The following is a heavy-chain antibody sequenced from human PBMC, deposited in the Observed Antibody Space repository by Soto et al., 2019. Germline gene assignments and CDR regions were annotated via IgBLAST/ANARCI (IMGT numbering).Heavy chain of an antibody. CDR3: ARDYGGDWNDAINLFDY. D-gene: IGHD1-1*01. CDR2: IIPILGIA. V-gene: IGHV1-69*04. CDR1: GGTFSSYT. Sequence: GASVKVSCKASGGTFSSYTISWVRQAPGQGLEWMGRIIPILGIANYAQKFQGRVTITADKSTSTAYMELSSLRSEDTAVYYCARDYGGDWNDAINLFDYWGQGTLVTVSS. J-gene: IGHJ4*02.